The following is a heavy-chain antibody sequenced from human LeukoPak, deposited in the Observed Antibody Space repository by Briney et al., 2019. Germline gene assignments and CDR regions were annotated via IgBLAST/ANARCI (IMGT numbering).Heavy chain of an antibody. V-gene: IGHV3-7*04. CDR2: IDEDGSQK. Sequence: GGSLRLSCTASGFTFSNYWMSWVRQAPGKGLEWVANIDEDGSQKYYVDSVKGRFTISRDNAKNSLYLQMNSLRLEDTAVYYCARAEDYWGQGSLVTVSS. CDR3: ARAEDY. CDR1: GFTFSNYW. J-gene: IGHJ4*02.